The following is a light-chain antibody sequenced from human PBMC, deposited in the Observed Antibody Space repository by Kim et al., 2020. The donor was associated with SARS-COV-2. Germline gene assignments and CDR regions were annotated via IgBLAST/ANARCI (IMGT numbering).Light chain of an antibody. J-gene: IGLJ2*01. CDR2: QDT. Sequence: SYELTQPPSVSVSPGQTASITCSGDDLGDKYACWYQQKPGQSPILVIYQDTKRPSGIPERFSGSNSGNTATLTISRTQAMDEADYYCQAWDSTTVVFGGGTQLIVL. V-gene: IGLV3-1*01. CDR1: DLGDKY. CDR3: QAWDSTTVV.